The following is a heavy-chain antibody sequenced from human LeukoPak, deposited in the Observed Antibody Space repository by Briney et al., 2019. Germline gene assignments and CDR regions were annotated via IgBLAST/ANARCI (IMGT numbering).Heavy chain of an antibody. D-gene: IGHD6-19*01. J-gene: IGHJ4*02. Sequence: ASVKVSCKASGYTFTNYGFSWVRQAPGQGLEWMGWITVYNGDTNFAQKLQGRVTMTTDTSTNTAYMELRSLRSDDTAVYYCASWNYEQRSGWYYLDYWGQGTLVTVSS. CDR3: ASWNYEQRSGWYYLDY. CDR1: GYTFTNYG. CDR2: ITVYNGDT. V-gene: IGHV1-18*01.